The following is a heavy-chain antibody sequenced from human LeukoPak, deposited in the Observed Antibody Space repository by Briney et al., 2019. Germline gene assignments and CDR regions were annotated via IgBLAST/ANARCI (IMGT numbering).Heavy chain of an antibody. Sequence: GGSLRLSCVASGLTFSNSWMTWVRQAPGKGLEWAANIKKDGSETYYVDSVRGRFTVSRDNDKNSLYLEMNSLRDEDTAVYYCLQYNSETTWGQGTLVTVSS. V-gene: IGHV3-7*01. CDR2: IKKDGSET. J-gene: IGHJ5*02. CDR3: LQYNSETT. D-gene: IGHD1-14*01. CDR1: GLTFSNSW.